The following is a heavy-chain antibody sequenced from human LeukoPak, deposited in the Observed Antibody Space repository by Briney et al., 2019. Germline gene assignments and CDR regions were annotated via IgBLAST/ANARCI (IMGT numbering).Heavy chain of an antibody. CDR3: ARPQRGYSYSAFDT. V-gene: IGHV1-69*05. J-gene: IGHJ3*02. Sequence: SVKVSCKASGGTFSSYAISWVRQAPGQGLEWMGRIIPIFGTANYAQKFQGRVTITTDESTSTAYMELSSLRSEDTAVYYCARPQRGYSYSAFDTWGQGTMVTVSS. D-gene: IGHD5-18*01. CDR2: IIPIFGTA. CDR1: GGTFSSYA.